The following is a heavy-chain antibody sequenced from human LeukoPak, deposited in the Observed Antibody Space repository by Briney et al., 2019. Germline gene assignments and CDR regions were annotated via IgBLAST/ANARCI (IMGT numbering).Heavy chain of an antibody. CDR2: INAGNGNT. CDR3: ARLKYCTNGVCYAGFDY. V-gene: IGHV1-3*01. CDR1: GYTLTSYA. Sequence: ASVKVSCKASGYTLTSYAMHWVRQAPGQRLEWMRWINAGNGNTKYSQKFQGRVTITRDTSADTAYMELSSLRSEDTAVYYCARLKYCTNGVCYAGFDYWGQGTLVTVSS. D-gene: IGHD2-8*01. J-gene: IGHJ4*02.